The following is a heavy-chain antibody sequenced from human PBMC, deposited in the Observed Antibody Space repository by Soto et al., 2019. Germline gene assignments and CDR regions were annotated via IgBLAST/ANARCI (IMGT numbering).Heavy chain of an antibody. V-gene: IGHV3-23*01. CDR3: AKEPRSMMLGVVIPQDDINYGLDV. CDR2: VRGSGGAT. Sequence: EVHLLESGGGLVRPGGSLTLSCSASGFACNIYAMSWVLPAPGRGLEWVSGVRGSGGATYYADAVKGRFSVSRDNSKNIGYLDMNRLRADDTAKYCCAKEPRSMMLGVVIPQDDINYGLDVLGHWTSFTFA. D-gene: IGHD3-10*01. J-gene: IGHJ6*01. CDR1: GFACNIYA.